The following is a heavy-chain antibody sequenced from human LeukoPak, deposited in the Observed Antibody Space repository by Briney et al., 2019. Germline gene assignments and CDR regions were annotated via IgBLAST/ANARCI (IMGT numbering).Heavy chain of an antibody. CDR2: TNPNSGDT. CDR3: ARDRGGIFDY. J-gene: IGHJ4*02. V-gene: IGHV1-8*03. Sequence: GASVKVSCKASGYTFTNYDINWVRQATGQGLEWMGWTNPNSGDTGYAQKFQGRVTITRNTSKITAYMELRSLRSDDTAVYYCARDRGGIFDYWGQGTLVTVSS. CDR1: GYTFTNYD. D-gene: IGHD3-10*01.